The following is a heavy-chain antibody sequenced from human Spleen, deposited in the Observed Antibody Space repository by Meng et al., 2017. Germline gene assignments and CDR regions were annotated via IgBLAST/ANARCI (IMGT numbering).Heavy chain of an antibody. Sequence: GESLKISCAASGFTFDDYGMSWVRQAPGKGLEWVSNINWNGGSIGYADSVKGRFTISRDNAKNYLYLQMNSLRVEDTALYYCARDRRYSSSWYAGNEYWGQGTLVTGSS. V-gene: IGHV3-20*04. CDR1: GFTFDDYG. CDR3: ARDRRYSSSWYAGNEY. D-gene: IGHD6-13*01. J-gene: IGHJ4*02. CDR2: INWNGGSI.